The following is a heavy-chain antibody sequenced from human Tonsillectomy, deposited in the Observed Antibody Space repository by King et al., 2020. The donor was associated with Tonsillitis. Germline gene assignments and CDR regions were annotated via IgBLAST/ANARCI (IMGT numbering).Heavy chain of an antibody. CDR3: TWIWKGY. CDR2: IKTKRNGETT. Sequence: VQLVESGGDLVKPGGSLRLSCATSGFTFSGAWMSWVRQAPGKGLEWVGQIKTKRNGETTDYAAPVKGRFSISRDDSKNTVYLQMNSLKTEDTGFYYCTWIWKGYWGQGTLVTVSS. V-gene: IGHV3-15*01. CDR1: GFTFSGAW. J-gene: IGHJ4*02. D-gene: IGHD5-12*01.